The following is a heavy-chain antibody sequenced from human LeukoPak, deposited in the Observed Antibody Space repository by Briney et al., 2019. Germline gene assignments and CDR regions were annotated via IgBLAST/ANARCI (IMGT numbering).Heavy chain of an antibody. CDR2: IHTDGTST. V-gene: IGHV3-74*01. J-gene: IGHJ3*02. CDR3: ARGGTYATFDI. D-gene: IGHD1-26*01. CDR1: GFTFSSYW. Sequence: GGSLRLSCVASGFTFSSYWMHWVRQAPGRGLVWVSHIHTDGTSTGYADSVKGRFTISRDNAKNTLYLQMNSLRAEDTAVYYCARGGTYATFDIWGQGTMVTVSS.